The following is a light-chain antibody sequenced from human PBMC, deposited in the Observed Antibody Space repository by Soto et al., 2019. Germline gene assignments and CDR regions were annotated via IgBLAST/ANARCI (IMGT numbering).Light chain of an antibody. Sequence: EIFLTQVPSALSLSPGGRAPLSWRASQSVSSSYLAWYQQKPGQAPRLLIYGASNRATGIPDRFSGSGSGTDFTLTISRLEPEDFAVYYCQQYGSSGTFGQGTKVDIK. CDR2: GAS. CDR3: QQYGSSGT. V-gene: IGKV3-20*01. J-gene: IGKJ1*01. CDR1: QSVSSSY.